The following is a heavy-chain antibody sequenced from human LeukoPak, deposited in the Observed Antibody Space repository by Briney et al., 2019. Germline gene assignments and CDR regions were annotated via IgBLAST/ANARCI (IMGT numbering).Heavy chain of an antibody. D-gene: IGHD6-6*01. V-gene: IGHV1-69*05. CDR2: IIPIFGTA. CDR3: ARGIAARRDYYYYMDV. J-gene: IGHJ6*03. CDR1: GGTFSSYA. Sequence: GASVKVSCKASGGTFSSYAISWVRQAPGQGLEWMGGIIPIFGTANYAQKFQGRVTITTDESTSTAYMELSSLRSEDTAVYYCARGIAARRDYYYYMDVWGKGTTVTVSS.